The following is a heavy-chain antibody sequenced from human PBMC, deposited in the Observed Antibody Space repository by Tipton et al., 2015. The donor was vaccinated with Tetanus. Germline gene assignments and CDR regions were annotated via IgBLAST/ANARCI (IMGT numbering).Heavy chain of an antibody. D-gene: IGHD2-8*01. CDR1: GGSINNYY. J-gene: IGHJ4*02. CDR3: ARYYCPSGSCRHFDF. V-gene: IGHV4-59*03. Sequence: TLSLTCTVSGGSINNYYWSWIRQPPGKGLEWIGYISYSGSTNSNPSLKSRVTISVDTSRSQFSLKLRSVTAADTAIYYCARYYCPSGSCRHFDFWGQGTLVTVSS. CDR2: ISYSGST.